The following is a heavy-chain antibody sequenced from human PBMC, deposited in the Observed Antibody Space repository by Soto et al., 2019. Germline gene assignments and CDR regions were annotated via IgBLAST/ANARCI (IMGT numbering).Heavy chain of an antibody. V-gene: IGHV4-34*01. D-gene: IGHD3-10*01. J-gene: IGHJ4*02. CDR2: INHSGST. Sequence: SETLSLTCAVYGGSFSGYYWSWIRQPPGKGLEWIGEINHSGSTNYNPSLKSRVTISVDTSKNQFSLKLSSVTAADTAVYYCARGAGSSAPDYGGQGTLVTVSS. CDR1: GGSFSGYY. CDR3: ARGAGSSAPDY.